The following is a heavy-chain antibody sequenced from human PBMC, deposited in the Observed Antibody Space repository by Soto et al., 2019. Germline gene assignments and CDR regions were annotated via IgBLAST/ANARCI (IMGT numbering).Heavy chain of an antibody. CDR1: GGSFSGYQ. D-gene: IGHD3-10*01. J-gene: IGHJ6*03. CDR2: INDSGNI. V-gene: IGHV4-34*01. CDR3: ARGLILWFGELSRRGGYYYYMDV. Sequence: QVQLQQWGAGLLKPSETLSLTCAVYGGSFSGYQWSWLRQTPGKGLEWIGEINDSGNINYNPSLTSRVTILLDTPKKQISLKLSSVTAADSAVYYCARGLILWFGELSRRGGYYYYMDVWGKGNTVTVSS.